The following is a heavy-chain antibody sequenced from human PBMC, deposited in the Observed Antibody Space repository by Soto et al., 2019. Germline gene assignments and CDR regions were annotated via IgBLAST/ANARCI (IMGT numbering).Heavy chain of an antibody. CDR2: ISAYNGNT. CDR3: ARGYCSGGSCYPYYYYYMDV. Sequence: QVQLVQSGAEVKKPGASVKVSCKASGYTFTSYGIIWVRQAPGQGREWMGWISAYNGNTNYAHKLQGRVTMTTNTSASTAYMELRSLRSDDTAVYYCARGYCSGGSCYPYYYYYMDVWGKGTTVTVSS. CDR1: GYTFTSYG. J-gene: IGHJ6*03. V-gene: IGHV1-18*01. D-gene: IGHD2-15*01.